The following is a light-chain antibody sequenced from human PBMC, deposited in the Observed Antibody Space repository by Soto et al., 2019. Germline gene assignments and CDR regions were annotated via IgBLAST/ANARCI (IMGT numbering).Light chain of an antibody. V-gene: IGKV1-5*01. J-gene: IGKJ1*01. CDR1: QSVDRY. Sequence: DIQMTQPPSTLSASVGDRVSITCRASQSVDRYLAWYQQKPGKAPHLLIYDASSLESGVPSRFSGSGSGTEFTLTISSLQPDDFTTFYCQQYKDYTWTFGQGTKVDIK. CDR3: QQYKDYTWT. CDR2: DAS.